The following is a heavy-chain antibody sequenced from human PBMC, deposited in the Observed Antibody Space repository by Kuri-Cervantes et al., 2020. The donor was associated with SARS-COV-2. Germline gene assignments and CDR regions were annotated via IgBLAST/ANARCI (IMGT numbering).Heavy chain of an antibody. J-gene: IGHJ5*02. Sequence: SETLSLTCTVSGGSIGRRNYYWGWIRQPPGKGLEWIGNIYHSGNTYYNPSLRSRVTISEDTSKNQFSLKLSSVTAADTAVYYCATGYSSRGGFDPWGQGTLVTVSS. CDR2: IYHSGNT. CDR3: ATGYSSRGGFDP. V-gene: IGHV4-39*01. CDR1: GGSIGRRNYY. D-gene: IGHD6-13*01.